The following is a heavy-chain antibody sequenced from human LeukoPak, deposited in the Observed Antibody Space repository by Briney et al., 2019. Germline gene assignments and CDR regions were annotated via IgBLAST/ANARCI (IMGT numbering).Heavy chain of an antibody. D-gene: IGHD5-24*01. CDR2: ISAYNGNT. CDR1: GYTFTSYG. Sequence: GASVTVSCKASGYTFTSYGMSWVRQAPGQGREGVGWISAYNGNTNYAQKLQGRVTMTTDTSTSTAYMELRSLRSDDTAVYYCARGRGQRLDGYNFDGAFDIWGQGTMVTVSS. CDR3: ARGRGQRLDGYNFDGAFDI. V-gene: IGHV1-18*01. J-gene: IGHJ3*02.